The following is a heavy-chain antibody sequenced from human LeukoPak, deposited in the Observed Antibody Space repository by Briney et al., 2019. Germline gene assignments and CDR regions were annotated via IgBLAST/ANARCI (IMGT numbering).Heavy chain of an antibody. V-gene: IGHV3-48*04. Sequence: GGSLRLSCAASGFTFSSYSMNWVRQAPGKGLEWVSYISSSSSTIYYADSVKGRFTISRDNAKNSLYLQMNSLRAEDTAVYYCARDGHYYGSGSGGYWGQGTLVTVSS. D-gene: IGHD3-10*01. CDR1: GFTFSSYS. J-gene: IGHJ4*02. CDR2: ISSSSSTI. CDR3: ARDGHYYGSGSGGY.